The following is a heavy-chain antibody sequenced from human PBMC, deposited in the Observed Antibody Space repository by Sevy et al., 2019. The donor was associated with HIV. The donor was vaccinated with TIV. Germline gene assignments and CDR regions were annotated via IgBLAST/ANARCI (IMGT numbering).Heavy chain of an antibody. J-gene: IGHJ4*02. V-gene: IGHV3-23*01. D-gene: IGHD1-7*01. CDR1: GFTFSDYA. CDR2: ISSSGDIT. CDR3: AREPCASGTWHFDY. Sequence: GGSLRLSCAASGFTFSDYAMSWVRQAPGKGLEWVSFISSSGDITYYADSVKGRFTISRDSSKNTLYLQMNSLRPEDSAVYYCAREPCASGTWHFDYWGQGTLVTVSS.